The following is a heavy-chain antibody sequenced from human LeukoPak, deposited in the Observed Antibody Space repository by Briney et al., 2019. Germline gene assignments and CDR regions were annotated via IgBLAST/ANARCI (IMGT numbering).Heavy chain of an antibody. Sequence: ASVKVSCKASGYTFTGYYMHWGRQAPGQGLEWMGWINPNSGGTNYAQKFQGRVTMTRDTSISTAYMELSRLRSDDTAVYYCARVYRYDSSGYYPTPFDYWGQGTLVTVSS. V-gene: IGHV1-2*02. J-gene: IGHJ4*02. CDR3: ARVYRYDSSGYYPTPFDY. D-gene: IGHD3-22*01. CDR1: GYTFTGYY. CDR2: INPNSGGT.